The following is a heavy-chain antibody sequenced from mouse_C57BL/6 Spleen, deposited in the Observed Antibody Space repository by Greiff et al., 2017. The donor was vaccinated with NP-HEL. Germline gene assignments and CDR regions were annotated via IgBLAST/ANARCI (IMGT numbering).Heavy chain of an antibody. D-gene: IGHD1-1*01. Sequence: VQLQQSGAELVKPGASVKLSCKASGYTFTEYTIHWVKQRSGQGLEWIGWFYPGSGSIKYNEKFKDKATLTADKSSSTVYMELSRLTSEDTPVYFCASHDAPYYYGIRGGYCDVWGTGTTVTVSS. CDR1: GYTFTEYT. V-gene: IGHV1-62-2*01. CDR2: FYPGSGSI. CDR3: ASHDAPYYYGIRGGYCDV. J-gene: IGHJ1*03.